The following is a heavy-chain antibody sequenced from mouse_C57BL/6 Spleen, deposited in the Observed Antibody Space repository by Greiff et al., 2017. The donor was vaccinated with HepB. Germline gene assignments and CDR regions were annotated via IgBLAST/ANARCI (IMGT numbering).Heavy chain of an antibody. CDR3: ARTHYGSSYDYFDY. V-gene: IGHV1-80*01. Sequence: QVQLQQSGAELVKPGASVKISCKASGYAFSSYWMNWVKQRPGKGLEWIGQIYPGDGETNYNGKFKGKDTLTAAKSSSTAYMQLRSLTSEDAAVYFCARTHYGSSYDYFDYWGQGTTLTVSS. CDR2: IYPGDGET. CDR1: GYAFSSYW. D-gene: IGHD1-1*01. J-gene: IGHJ2*01.